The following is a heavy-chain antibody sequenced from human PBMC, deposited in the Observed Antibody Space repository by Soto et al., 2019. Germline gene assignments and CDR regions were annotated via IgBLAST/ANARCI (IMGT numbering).Heavy chain of an antibody. D-gene: IGHD5-12*01. CDR1: GGSISSSNW. Sequence: SDTLSLTCAVSGGSISSSNWWSWVRQPPGKGLEWIGEIYHSGSTNYNPSLKSRVTISVDKSKNQFSLKLSSVTAADTAVYYCARARRVYSGYDRGPVDYWGQGTLVTVSS. CDR3: ARARRVYSGYDRGPVDY. V-gene: IGHV4-4*02. J-gene: IGHJ4*02. CDR2: IYHSGST.